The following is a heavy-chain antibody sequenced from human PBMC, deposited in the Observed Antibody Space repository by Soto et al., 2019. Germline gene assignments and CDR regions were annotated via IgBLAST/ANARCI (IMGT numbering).Heavy chain of an antibody. CDR2: IAAYNGNT. D-gene: IGHD3-22*01. Sequence: QVHLVQSGAEVKKPGASVKVSCKASGYSFNNYGISWVRQAPGQGLEWMGWIAAYNGNTNYAQKFQGRVTMTTDTSTSTAYMELRSLRSDDTAVYYGARDDHDFYYYLNMDVWGQGTTVTVSS. CDR1: GYSFNNYG. J-gene: IGHJ6*02. V-gene: IGHV1-18*01. CDR3: ARDDHDFYYYLNMDV.